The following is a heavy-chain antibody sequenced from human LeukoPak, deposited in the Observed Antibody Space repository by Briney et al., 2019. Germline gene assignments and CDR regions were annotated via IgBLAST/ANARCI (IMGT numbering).Heavy chain of an antibody. CDR3: AKGLTGEFGERDYYYGMDV. D-gene: IGHD3-16*01. J-gene: IGHJ6*02. V-gene: IGHV3-23*01. CDR2: ISGSGGST. CDR1: GFTFSSYA. Sequence: GGSLRLSCAASGFTFSSYAMSWVRQAPGKGLEWVSAISGSGGSTYYADSVKGRFTISRDNSKNTLYLQMNSLRAEDTAVYYCAKGLTGEFGERDYYYGMDVWGQGTTVTVSS.